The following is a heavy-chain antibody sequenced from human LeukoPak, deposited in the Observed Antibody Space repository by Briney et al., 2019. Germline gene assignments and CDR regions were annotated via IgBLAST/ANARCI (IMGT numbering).Heavy chain of an antibody. CDR3: ARASGSYAYYFDY. V-gene: IGHV3-7*01. CDR2: IKQDGSEK. CDR1: GFTFSSYW. Sequence: GGSLRLSCAASGFTFSSYWMSWVRQAPGKGLEWVANIKQDGSEKYYVDSVKGRFTISRDNAKNSLYLQMTSLRAEDTAVYYCARASGSYAYYFDYWGQGTLVSVSS. D-gene: IGHD1-26*01. J-gene: IGHJ4*02.